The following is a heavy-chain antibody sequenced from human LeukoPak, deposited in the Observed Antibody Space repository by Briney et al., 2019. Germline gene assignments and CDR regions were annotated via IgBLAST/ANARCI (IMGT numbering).Heavy chain of an antibody. Sequence: GASVKVSCKESGCTFIGYYIHWLRQAPGQRLEWMGWINPSNGGTNYAQRFQGRVAMTRDTSISTAYMETSRLTFDDTAVYYCASGPTLGTTHPYFDYWGQGTLVTVSS. J-gene: IGHJ4*02. D-gene: IGHD1-1*01. CDR2: INPSNGGT. CDR3: ASGPTLGTTHPYFDY. V-gene: IGHV1-2*02. CDR1: GCTFIGYY.